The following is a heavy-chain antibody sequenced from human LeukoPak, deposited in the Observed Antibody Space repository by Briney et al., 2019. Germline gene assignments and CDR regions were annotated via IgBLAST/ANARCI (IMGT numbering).Heavy chain of an antibody. V-gene: IGHV4-61*02. D-gene: IGHD2-21*01. CDR2: IYTSGST. Sequence: SQTLSLTCTVPGGSISSGSYYWSWIRQPAGKGLEWIGRIYTSGSTNYNPSLKSRATISVDTSKNQFSLKLSSVTAADTAVYYCARGLFKGWFDPWGQGTLVTVSS. CDR1: GGSISSGSYY. CDR3: ARGLFKGWFDP. J-gene: IGHJ5*02.